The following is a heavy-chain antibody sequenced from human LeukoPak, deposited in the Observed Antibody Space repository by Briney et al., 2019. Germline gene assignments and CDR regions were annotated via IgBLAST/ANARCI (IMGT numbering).Heavy chain of an antibody. J-gene: IGHJ6*02. CDR3: ARGSYGMDV. CDR1: GFTFTTYA. CDR2: VSKSDGTT. Sequence: GGSLRLSCAASGFTFTTYAMSWVRQAPGKGLEWVSSVSKSDGTTYYADSVRGRLTISRDNSKNTLHLQMNGLGAEDTAVYYCARGSYGMDVWGQGTTVTVSS. V-gene: IGHV3-23*01.